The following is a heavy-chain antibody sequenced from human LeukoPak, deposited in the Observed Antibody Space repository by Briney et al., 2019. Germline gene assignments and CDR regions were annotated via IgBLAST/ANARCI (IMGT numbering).Heavy chain of an antibody. CDR2: ISGSGGST. CDR3: AKDPYGDFVFDY. Sequence: GGSLRLSCAASGFTLSNAWMSWVRQAPGKGLEWVSAISGSGGSTYYADSVKGRFTISRDNSKNTLYLQMNSLRAEDTAVYYCAKDPYGDFVFDYWGQGTLVTVSS. D-gene: IGHD4-17*01. J-gene: IGHJ4*02. CDR1: GFTLSNAW. V-gene: IGHV3-23*01.